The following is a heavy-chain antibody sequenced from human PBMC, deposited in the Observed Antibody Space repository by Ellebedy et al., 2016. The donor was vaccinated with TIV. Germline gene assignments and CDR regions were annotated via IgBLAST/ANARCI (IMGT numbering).Heavy chain of an antibody. Sequence: GESLKISXAPSGFTFSDYKLHWVRQAPGKGLEWVSSITGSNYIYYADSVRGRFTISRDNARNTLYLQMNSLRAEDTAVYYCVRMVDYWGQGTLVTVSS. J-gene: IGHJ4*02. CDR2: ITGSNYI. CDR1: GFTFSDYK. CDR3: VRMVDY. V-gene: IGHV3-69-1*01.